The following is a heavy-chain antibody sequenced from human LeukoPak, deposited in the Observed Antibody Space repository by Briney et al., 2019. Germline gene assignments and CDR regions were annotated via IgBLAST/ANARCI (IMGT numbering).Heavy chain of an antibody. J-gene: IGHJ4*02. D-gene: IGHD2-15*01. CDR3: ARGTALSAPLEY. V-gene: IGHV1-8*01. CDR1: GFTFSNYD. Sequence: GASVKVSCKASGFTFSNYDINWVRQAPGQGLEWMGWLNPKSGDTGYAQKFQGRVAMTRNTSITTAYMEVSSLTSEDTAVYYCARGTALSAPLEYWGRGTLVAVPS. CDR2: LNPKSGDT.